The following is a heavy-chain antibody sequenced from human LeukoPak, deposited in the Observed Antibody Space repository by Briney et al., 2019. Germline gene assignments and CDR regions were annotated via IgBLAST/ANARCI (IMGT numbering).Heavy chain of an antibody. CDR2: ISYDGSNK. J-gene: IGHJ3*02. CDR1: GFTFSSYG. D-gene: IGHD3-3*01. CDR3: AKVLLGGFWSGFDI. Sequence: HPGGSLRLSCAASGFTFSSYGMHWVRQAPGKGLEWVAVISYDGSNKYYADSVKGRFTISRDNSKNTLYLQMNSLRAEDTAVYYCAKVLLGGFWSGFDIWGQGTMVTVSS. V-gene: IGHV3-30*18.